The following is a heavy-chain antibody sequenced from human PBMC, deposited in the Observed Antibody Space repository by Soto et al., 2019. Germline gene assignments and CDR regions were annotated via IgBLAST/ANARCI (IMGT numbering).Heavy chain of an antibody. D-gene: IGHD3-10*01. J-gene: IGHJ6*02. CDR3: ARSSGGSGKLWNYYGMDV. V-gene: IGHV3-30-3*01. CDR2: ISYDGSNK. CDR1: GFTFSSYA. Sequence: GGSLRLSCVASGFTFSSYAMHWVRQAPGKGLEWVAVISYDGSNKYYADSVKGRFTISRDNSKNTLYLQMNSLRAEDTAVYYCARSSGGSGKLWNYYGMDVWGQGTTVTVSS.